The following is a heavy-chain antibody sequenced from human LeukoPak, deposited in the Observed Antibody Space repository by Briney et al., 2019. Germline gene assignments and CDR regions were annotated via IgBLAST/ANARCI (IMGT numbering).Heavy chain of an antibody. CDR3: AAYCYGSVSRALEY. Sequence: GGSLRLSCAVSAFPLSSYSLNWVRQAPGKGLEWVSSISGGSTYIHYADSVKGRFSISRDNAKASLHLQMNNLRGEDTAVYYCAAYCYGSVSRALEYWGQGTLVTVSS. V-gene: IGHV3-21*01. CDR1: AFPLSSYS. D-gene: IGHD3-10*01. J-gene: IGHJ4*02. CDR2: ISGGSTYI.